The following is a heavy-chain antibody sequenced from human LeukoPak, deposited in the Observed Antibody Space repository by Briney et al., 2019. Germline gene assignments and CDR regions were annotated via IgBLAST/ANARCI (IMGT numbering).Heavy chain of an antibody. D-gene: IGHD3-10*01. Sequence: GGSLRLSCAASGSTFSGSAMHWVRQASGKGLEWVGRIRSKANSYATAYAASVKGRFTISRDDSKNTAYLQMNSLKTEDTAVYYCTRHYKGRYVEDYWGQGTLVTVSS. V-gene: IGHV3-73*01. CDR1: GSTFSGSA. CDR2: IRSKANSYAT. J-gene: IGHJ4*02. CDR3: TRHYKGRYVEDY.